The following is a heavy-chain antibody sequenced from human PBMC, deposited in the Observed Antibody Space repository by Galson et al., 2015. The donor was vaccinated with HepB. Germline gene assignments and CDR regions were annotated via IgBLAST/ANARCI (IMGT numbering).Heavy chain of an antibody. D-gene: IGHD1-20*01. CDR1: GFTFSSYW. Sequence: SLRLSCAASGFTFSSYWMSWVRQAPGKGLEWVANIKQDGSEKYYVDSVKGRFTISRDNAKNSLYLQMNSLRAEDTAVYYCASISITGTIYYYYGMDVWGQGTTVTVSS. CDR2: IKQDGSEK. V-gene: IGHV3-7*01. J-gene: IGHJ6*02. CDR3: ASISITGTIYYYYGMDV.